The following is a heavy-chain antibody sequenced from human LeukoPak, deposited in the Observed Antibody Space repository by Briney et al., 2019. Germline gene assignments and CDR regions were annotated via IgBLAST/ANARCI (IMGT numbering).Heavy chain of an antibody. D-gene: IGHD1-26*01. V-gene: IGHV3-7*05. CDR1: GXSFSDYW. CDR2: LNQDGSDQ. Sequence: PGGSLRLSCAASGXSFSDYWVTWVRQAPGKGQEWVANLNQDGSDQYYVDSVEGRFTISRDNAKNSLYLQMDSLRVEDTAVYFCAKEVGAESWGQGTLVTVSS. J-gene: IGHJ4*02. CDR3: AKEVGAES.